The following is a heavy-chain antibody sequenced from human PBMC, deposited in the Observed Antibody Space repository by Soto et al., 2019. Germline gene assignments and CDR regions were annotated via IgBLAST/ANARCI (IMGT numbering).Heavy chain of an antibody. CDR2: ISWNSGSI. CDR3: AKDRGGGGSLLGNYYYYGMDV. CDR1: GFTFDDYA. V-gene: IGHV3-9*01. J-gene: IGHJ6*02. D-gene: IGHD2-15*01. Sequence: GGSLRLSCAASGFTFDDYAMYWVRQAPRKGLEWVSGISWNSGSIGYADSVKGRFTISRDNAKNSLYLQMNSLRAEDTALYYCAKDRGGGGSLLGNYYYYGMDVWGQGTTVTVSS.